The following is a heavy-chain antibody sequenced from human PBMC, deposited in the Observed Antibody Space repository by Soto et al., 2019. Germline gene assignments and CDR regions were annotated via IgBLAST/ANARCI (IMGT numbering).Heavy chain of an antibody. CDR2: IWYDGSNK. D-gene: IGHD1-7*01. CDR1: GSIFSGYG. V-gene: IGHV3-33*01. Sequence: QEHLVESGGGVVQPGRSLRLSCAASGSIFSGYGMHWVRQAPGKGLEWVAVIWYDGSNKYYADSVKGRFTISRDNSKNMLDLQRDSLRAEDTAVYYCARDGIGGTAVRGFCDSWGQGTLVTVCS. J-gene: IGHJ4*02. CDR3: ARDGIGGTAVRGFCDS.